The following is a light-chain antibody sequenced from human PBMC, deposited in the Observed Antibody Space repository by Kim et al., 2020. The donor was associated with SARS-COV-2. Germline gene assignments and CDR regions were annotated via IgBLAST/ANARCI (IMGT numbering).Light chain of an antibody. CDR1: QSISDD. CDR2: AAS. CDR3: QQSYSTPRT. J-gene: IGKJ2*01. Sequence: ASVGDRVTLPCRASQSISDDLNWYQQRPGTAPTLLMCAASNLESGVPSRFSGSGSGTDFTLTNSSLQPYYLATYYCQQSYSTPRTCGQGTKLEI. V-gene: IGKV1-39*01.